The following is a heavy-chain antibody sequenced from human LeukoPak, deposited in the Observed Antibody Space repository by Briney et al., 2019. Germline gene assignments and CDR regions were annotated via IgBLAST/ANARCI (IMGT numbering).Heavy chain of an antibody. CDR1: GYTFTSYY. CDR2: INSSGGST. V-gene: IGHV1-46*01. CDR3: ARDAESRSWYDPDWFDP. Sequence: ASVTVSFKASGYTFTSYYMHWVRQAPGQGLEWMGIINSSGGSTSYAQKFQGRVTMTRDTSTSTVYMELSSLRSEDTAVYYCARDAESRSWYDPDWFDPWGQGTLVTVSS. J-gene: IGHJ5*02. D-gene: IGHD6-13*01.